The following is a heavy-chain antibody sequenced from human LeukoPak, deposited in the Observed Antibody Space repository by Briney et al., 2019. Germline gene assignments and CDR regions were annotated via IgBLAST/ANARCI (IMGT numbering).Heavy chain of an antibody. CDR2: IIPTFGTA. Sequence: GASVKVSCKASGGTFSSYAISWVRQAPGQGLEWMGGIIPTFGTANYAQKFQGRVTITADESTSTAYMELSSLRSEDTAVYYCARGPVDCSSTSCYGDNWFDPWGQGTLVTVSS. CDR3: ARGPVDCSSTSCYGDNWFDP. D-gene: IGHD2-2*01. CDR1: GGTFSSYA. J-gene: IGHJ5*02. V-gene: IGHV1-69*13.